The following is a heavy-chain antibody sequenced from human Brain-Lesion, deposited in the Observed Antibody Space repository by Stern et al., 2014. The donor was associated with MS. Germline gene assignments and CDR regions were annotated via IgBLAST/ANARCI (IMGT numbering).Heavy chain of an antibody. CDR1: GGSIINYY. J-gene: IGHJ6*02. CDR3: ARGDIVVVPAARSFGSDYYYPGLDV. D-gene: IGHD2-2*01. V-gene: IGHV4-59*01. Sequence: VQLVESGPGLVEPSETRARTCTVSGGSIINYYWTWIRQPPGKGLEWIGYISDRGNVAYKPSLKSRLTMSVDTSTNQFSLRLSSGTAADTAVYFCARGDIVVVPAARSFGSDYYYPGLDVWGQGTTISVS. CDR2: ISDRGNV.